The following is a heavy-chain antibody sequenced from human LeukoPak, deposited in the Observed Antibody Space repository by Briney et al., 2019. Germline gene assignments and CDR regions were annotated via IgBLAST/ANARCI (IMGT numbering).Heavy chain of an antibody. D-gene: IGHD2-21*02. CDR2: IFPGDSDT. Sequence: GESLKISCQGSGYSFTSYWIGWVRQMPGKGLEWLGIIFPGDSDTRYSPSFQGQATISADNSISTAYLQWSSLKASDSAMYYCARNLEACGGDCYDYWGQGTLVTVSS. V-gene: IGHV5-51*01. CDR1: GYSFTSYW. J-gene: IGHJ4*02. CDR3: ARNLEACGGDCYDY.